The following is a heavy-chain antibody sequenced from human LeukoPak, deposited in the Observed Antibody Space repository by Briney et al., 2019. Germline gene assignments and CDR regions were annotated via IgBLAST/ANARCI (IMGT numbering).Heavy chain of an antibody. J-gene: IGHJ3*02. Sequence: SETLSLTCAVSGASIGSSHWWSWVRRPPEKGLEWIGEVYHSGSTNYNPSLKGRVTISVDTSKNQFSLELRSVTAADTAVYFCARGLMPTSSSYSNAFDIWGQGTMLTVSS. D-gene: IGHD6-13*01. CDR1: GASIGSSHW. CDR3: ARGLMPTSSSYSNAFDI. V-gene: IGHV4-4*02. CDR2: VYHSGST.